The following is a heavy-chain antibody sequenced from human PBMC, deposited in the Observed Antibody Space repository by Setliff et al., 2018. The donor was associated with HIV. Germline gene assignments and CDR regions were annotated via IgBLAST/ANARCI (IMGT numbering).Heavy chain of an antibody. V-gene: IGHV4-39*01. CDR3: AGQPHDVDSSGFYGDAFDI. CDR1: GGSISSSRYY. D-gene: IGHD3-22*01. CDR2: IYFSGNT. Sequence: TLSLTCTVSGGSISSSRYYWGWIRQPPGKGLEWIASIYFSGNTRYNPSLKSRVTISVDTSKNQFSLKLRSVTASDTAVYYCAGQPHDVDSSGFYGDAFDIWGQGKMVTVSS. J-gene: IGHJ3*02.